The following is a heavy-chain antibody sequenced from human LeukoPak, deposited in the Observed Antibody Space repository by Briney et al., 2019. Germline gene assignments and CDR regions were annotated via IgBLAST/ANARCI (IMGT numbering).Heavy chain of an antibody. Sequence: SETLSLTCTVSGGSISSSSYYWGWIRQPPGKGLEWIGSIYYSGSTYYNPSLKSRVTISVDTSKNQFSLKLSSVTAADTAVYYCARDGYNWFDYWGQGTLVTVSS. V-gene: IGHV4-39*07. CDR3: ARDGYNWFDY. D-gene: IGHD5-24*01. CDR1: GGSISSSSYY. J-gene: IGHJ4*02. CDR2: IYYSGST.